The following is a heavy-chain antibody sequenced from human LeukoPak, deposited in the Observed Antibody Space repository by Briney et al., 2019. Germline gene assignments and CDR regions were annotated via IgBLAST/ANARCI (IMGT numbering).Heavy chain of an antibody. CDR3: ARIRCGHSGSVCYNH. CDR2: ISHTEGT. CDR1: GVSIDDYY. D-gene: IGHD2-21*01. J-gene: IGHJ4*02. V-gene: IGHV4-34*01. Sequence: SETLSLTCGVFGVSIDDYYWSWIRQSPGKGLEWIGEISHTEGTRYNPSLESRVTMSVGTSENQLSLKLIFVTAADTAVYYCARIRCGHSGSVCYNHWGLGTLVTVSS.